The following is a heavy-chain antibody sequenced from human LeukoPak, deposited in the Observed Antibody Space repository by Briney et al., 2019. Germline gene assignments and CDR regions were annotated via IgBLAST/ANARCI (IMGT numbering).Heavy chain of an antibody. J-gene: IGHJ4*02. CDR2: ISYDGSNK. CDR3: AKGWDRDVLLWFGELIS. CDR1: GFTFDTYG. D-gene: IGHD3-10*01. V-gene: IGHV3-30*18. Sequence: GGSLRLSCAASGFTFDTYGMHWVRQAPGKGLEWVAVISYDGSNKYYADSVKGRFTISRDNSKNTLYLQMNSLRAEDTAVYYCAKGWDRDVLLWFGELISWGQGTLVTVSS.